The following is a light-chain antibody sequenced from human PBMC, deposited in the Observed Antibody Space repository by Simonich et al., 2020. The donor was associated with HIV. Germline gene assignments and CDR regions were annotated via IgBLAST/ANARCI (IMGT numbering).Light chain of an antibody. CDR2: EAS. J-gene: IGKJ3*01. CDR1: QSIDNW. Sequence: DIQMTQSPSTLSAHVGDRVTITCRASQSIDNWLAWYQQKPGKAPKLLVYEASSLQSGVPSRFSGSGSGAEFTLTISSLQPDDFATYYCQQYKSYPFTFGPGTKVDIK. CDR3: QQYKSYPFT. V-gene: IGKV1-5*03.